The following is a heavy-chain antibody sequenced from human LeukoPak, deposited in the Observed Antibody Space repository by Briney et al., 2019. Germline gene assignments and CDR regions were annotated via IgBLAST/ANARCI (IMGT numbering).Heavy chain of an antibody. D-gene: IGHD6-19*01. V-gene: IGHV4-4*02. J-gene: IGHJ4*02. CDR1: GDSISSSNW. CDR3: ASFLIAVAGIRNYFDY. CDR2: IYHSGST. Sequence: PSETLSLTCAVSGDSISSSNWWSWVRQPPGKGLEWSGEIYHSGSTNYNPSLKSRVTISVDKSKNQFSLKLSSVTAADTAVYYCASFLIAVAGIRNYFDYWGQGTLVTVSS.